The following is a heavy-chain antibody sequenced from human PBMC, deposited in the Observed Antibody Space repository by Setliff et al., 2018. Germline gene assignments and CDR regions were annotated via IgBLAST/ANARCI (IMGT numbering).Heavy chain of an antibody. CDR1: GVSIRSYY. Sequence: SETLSLTCTVSGVSIRSYYWSWIRQPPGKGLEWIGYIFYSGSSNYNPSLQSRVSISVDTSKNPLSLKLDSLTAADTAVYFCARLPRTVTHFDYWGQGTQVTVSS. J-gene: IGHJ4*02. D-gene: IGHD4-17*01. V-gene: IGHV4-59*01. CDR3: ARLPRTVTHFDY. CDR2: IFYSGSS.